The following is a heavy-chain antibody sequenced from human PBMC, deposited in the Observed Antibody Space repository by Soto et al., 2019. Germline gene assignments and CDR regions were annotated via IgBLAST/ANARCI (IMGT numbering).Heavy chain of an antibody. CDR1: GYTFTSYY. J-gene: IGHJ4*02. V-gene: IGHV1-46*01. Sequence: ASVKVSCKASGYTFTSYYMHWVRQAPGQGLEWMGIINPSGGSTSYAQKFQGRVTMTRDTSTSTVYMELSSLRSEDTAVYYCERALRGDDFWSGYYDYWGQGTLVTVSS. CDR3: ERALRGDDFWSGYYDY. CDR2: INPSGGST. D-gene: IGHD3-3*01.